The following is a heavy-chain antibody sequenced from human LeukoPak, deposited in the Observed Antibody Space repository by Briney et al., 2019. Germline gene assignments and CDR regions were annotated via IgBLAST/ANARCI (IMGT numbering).Heavy chain of an antibody. CDR2: IYYSGST. V-gene: IGHV4-59*01. Sequence: SETLSLTCTLSGDSISGYNWSWIRQPPGKGLERVGYIYYSGSTYYNPSLKSRVTISVDTSKNQFPLELSSVTAADTATYFCARTQAYCGGDCYYLFDYWGQGTLVTVSS. CDR1: GDSISGYN. CDR3: ARTQAYCGGDCYYLFDY. J-gene: IGHJ4*02. D-gene: IGHD2-21*02.